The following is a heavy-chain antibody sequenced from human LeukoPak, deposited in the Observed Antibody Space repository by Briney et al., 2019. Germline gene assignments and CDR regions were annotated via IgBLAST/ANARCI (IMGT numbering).Heavy chain of an antibody. CDR1: GYTFTSYY. CDR2: INPSGGST. V-gene: IGHV1-46*01. Sequence: ASVKVSCKASGYTFTSYYMHWVRQAPGQGLEWMGIINPSGGSTSYAQKFQGRVTMTRDMSTSTVYMELSSLRSEDTAVYYCAREPTYTNSWYTTCDYWGQGTLVTVSS. J-gene: IGHJ4*02. D-gene: IGHD6-19*01. CDR3: AREPTYTNSWYTTCDY.